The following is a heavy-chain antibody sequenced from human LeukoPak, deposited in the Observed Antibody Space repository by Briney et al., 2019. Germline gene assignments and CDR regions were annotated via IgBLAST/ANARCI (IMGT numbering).Heavy chain of an antibody. CDR2: IYIGGST. CDR1: GGSLGTYY. J-gene: IGHJ4*02. CDR3: ARAGGSSWYINYCDR. D-gene: IGHD6-13*01. V-gene: IGHV4-4*07. Sequence: SETLSLTCTVSGGSLGTYYWNWIRQPAGKGLEWIGRIYIGGSTDYNPSLKGRVTMSVDTSKNQFSLKLTSVTAADTAVYCCARAGGSSWYINYCDRWGQGTLVTVSS.